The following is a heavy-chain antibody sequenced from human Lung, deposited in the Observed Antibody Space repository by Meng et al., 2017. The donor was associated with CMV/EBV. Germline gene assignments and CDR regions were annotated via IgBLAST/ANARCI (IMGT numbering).Heavy chain of an antibody. Sequence: QVQLVESGGGVVQPGGSLRFSVSWSGFTFSSYGMHWVRQAPGKGLEWVACIRYDGSNKYYADSVKGRFTISRDNSKNTLYLQMNSLRAEDTAVYYCAKVPGYGDYAAYFDYWGQGTLVTVSS. CDR2: IRYDGSNK. D-gene: IGHD4-17*01. CDR3: AKVPGYGDYAAYFDY. V-gene: IGHV3-30*02. J-gene: IGHJ4*02. CDR1: GFTFSSYG.